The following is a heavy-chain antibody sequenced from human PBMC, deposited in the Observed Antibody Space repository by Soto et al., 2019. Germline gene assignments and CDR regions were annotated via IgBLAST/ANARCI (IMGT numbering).Heavy chain of an antibody. CDR3: VRDGTKTLRDWFDP. CDR1: GASISGFY. D-gene: IGHD1-1*01. V-gene: IGHV4-4*07. J-gene: IGHJ5*02. CDR2: IYATGTT. Sequence: SETLSLTCTVSGASISGFYWCWIRKSAGKGLEWIGRIYATGTTDYNPSLNIRVMMSVDTSKKQFSLKLRSVTAADTAVYYCVRDGTKTLRDWFDPWGQGISVTVSS.